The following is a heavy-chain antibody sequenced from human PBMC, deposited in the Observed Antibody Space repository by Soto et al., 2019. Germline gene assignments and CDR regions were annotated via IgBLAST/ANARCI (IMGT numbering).Heavy chain of an antibody. D-gene: IGHD2-8*01. CDR1: GFALDTYD. J-gene: IGHJ3*02. CDR3: AGDRELMYAPSDAFNI. Sequence: EEQLVESGGGLVQPGGSLRLSCISSGFALDTYDMSWVRQAPGKALEWISHIGTGGDRIYYADPVKGRLTISRDNARNSLYLQMSGLREDDTVLYYGAGDRELMYAPSDAFNIWGQGTLVTVSS. CDR2: IGTGGDRI. V-gene: IGHV3-48*03.